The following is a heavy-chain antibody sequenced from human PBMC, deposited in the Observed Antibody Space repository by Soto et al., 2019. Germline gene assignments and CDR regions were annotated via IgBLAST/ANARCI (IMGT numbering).Heavy chain of an antibody. CDR3: ARRGYSTGVGGSSSNRNWFDP. V-gene: IGHV3-7*05. Sequence: EVQLVESGGGLVQPGGSLRLSCAASGFTFSSYWMSWVRQASGKGLEWVANIKQDGSEKYYVDSVKGRFTISRDNAKNSLYLQMNSLRAEDTAVYYCARRGYSTGVGGSSSNRNWFDPWGQGTLVTVSS. CDR1: GFTFSSYW. CDR2: IKQDGSEK. J-gene: IGHJ5*02. D-gene: IGHD6-13*01.